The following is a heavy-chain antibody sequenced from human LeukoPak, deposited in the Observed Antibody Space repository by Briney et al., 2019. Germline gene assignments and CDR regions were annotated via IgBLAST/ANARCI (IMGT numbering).Heavy chain of an antibody. CDR3: AKAGSSGWYGSRYYGMDV. D-gene: IGHD6-19*01. J-gene: IGHJ6*02. Sequence: GRSLRLSCAASGFTFDDYAMHWVRQAPGKGLEWVSGISWNSGSIGYADSVKGRFTISRDNAKNSLYLQMNSLRAEDTALYYCAKAGSSGWYGSRYYGMDVWGQGTTVTVSS. CDR1: GFTFDDYA. V-gene: IGHV3-9*01. CDR2: ISWNSGSI.